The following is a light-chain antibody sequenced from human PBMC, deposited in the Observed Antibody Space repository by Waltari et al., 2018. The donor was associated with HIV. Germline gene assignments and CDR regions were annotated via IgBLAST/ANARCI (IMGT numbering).Light chain of an antibody. CDR1: KLGDKY. CDR3: QAWDSSTVV. J-gene: IGLJ2*01. V-gene: IGLV3-1*01. CDR2: QDS. Sequence: SYELTQPPSVSVSPGQTASITCSGDKLGDKYACWYQQKPGQSPVLVIYQDSNRPSEIPERFSGSNSGNTATLTISGTQAMDEADYYCQAWDSSTVVFGGGTKLTVL.